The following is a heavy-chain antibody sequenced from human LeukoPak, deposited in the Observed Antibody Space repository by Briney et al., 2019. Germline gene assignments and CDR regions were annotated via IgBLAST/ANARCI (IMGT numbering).Heavy chain of an antibody. CDR2: IFSSSTYI. CDR3: ARSARLMKGVVEVTALDD. J-gene: IGHJ4*02. V-gene: IGHV3-21*01. CDR1: GFAFNTYS. D-gene: IGHD3-3*01. Sequence: GSLRLSCAASGFAFNTYSMNWVRQAPGKGLEWVSFIFSSSTYIYYTDSVKGRFTIARDNAKNSVYLEMNSLRADDTAVYYCARSARLMKGVVEVTALDDWGQGTLVTVSS.